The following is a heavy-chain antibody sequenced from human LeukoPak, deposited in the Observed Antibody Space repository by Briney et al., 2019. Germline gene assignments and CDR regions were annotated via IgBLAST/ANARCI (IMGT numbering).Heavy chain of an antibody. D-gene: IGHD2-15*01. J-gene: IGHJ3*02. CDR3: ARRYCSGGSCYSERGAFDI. CDR2: TSAYNGNT. Sequence: ASVKVSCKASGYTFTTYGITWVRQAPGQGLEWMGWTSAYNGNTNYAQKFQGRVTMTTDTSTSTAYMDLRSLRSDDTAVYYCARRYCSGGSCYSERGAFDIWGQGTMVTVSS. CDR1: GYTFTTYG. V-gene: IGHV1-18*01.